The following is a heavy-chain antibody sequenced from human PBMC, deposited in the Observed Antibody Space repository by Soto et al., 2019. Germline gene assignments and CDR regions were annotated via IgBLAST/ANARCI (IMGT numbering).Heavy chain of an antibody. J-gene: IGHJ4*02. V-gene: IGHV1-69*06. CDR2: IIPIFGTA. D-gene: IGHD6-25*01. Sequence: SVKVSCKASGGTFSSYAISWVRQAPGQGLEWMGGIIPIFGTANYAQKFQGRVTITADKSTSTAYMELSSLRSEDTAVYYCASHGYKALASFDYWGQGTLVTVSS. CDR1: GGTFSSYA. CDR3: ASHGYKALASFDY.